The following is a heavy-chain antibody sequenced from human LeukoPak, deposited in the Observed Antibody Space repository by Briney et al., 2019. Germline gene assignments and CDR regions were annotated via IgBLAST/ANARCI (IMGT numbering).Heavy chain of an antibody. CDR3: ARGSWSSSIDY. Sequence: KPSETLSLTCTVSGGSISSYYWSWIRQPPGKGLEWIGYIYYSGSTNYNPSLKSRVTISVDTSKNQFSLKLSSVTAADTAVYYCARGSWSSSIDYWGQGTLVTVSS. J-gene: IGHJ4*02. CDR2: IYYSGST. CDR1: GGSISSYY. D-gene: IGHD6-6*01. V-gene: IGHV4-59*08.